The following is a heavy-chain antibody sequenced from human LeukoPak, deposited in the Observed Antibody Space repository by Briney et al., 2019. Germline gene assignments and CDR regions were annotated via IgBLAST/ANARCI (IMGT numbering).Heavy chain of an antibody. Sequence: GGSLRLSCAASGFTFSSYAMHWVRQAPGKGLEWVAVISYDGSNEDHADSVKGRFTISRDNSKNTLYLQMNSLRAEDTAVYYCAKGSDIVVVPAAMSNGVDYWGRGTLVTVSS. CDR2: ISYDGSNE. CDR1: GFTFSSYA. V-gene: IGHV3-30-3*01. CDR3: AKGSDIVVVPAAMSNGVDY. J-gene: IGHJ4*02. D-gene: IGHD2-2*01.